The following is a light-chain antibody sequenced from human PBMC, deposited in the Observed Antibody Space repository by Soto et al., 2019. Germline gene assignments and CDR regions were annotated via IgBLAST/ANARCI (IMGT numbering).Light chain of an antibody. CDR2: AAS. V-gene: IGKV3-15*01. J-gene: IGKJ4*01. Sequence: ERVVTQSPATLSVSPGEGATLSCRASETVSTNLAWYQQKPGQAPRLLIYAASTRATGVPARFSGSGSGTEFTLTISSLQSEDVAAYYCQQRSNWPYLTFGGGTRV. CDR3: QQRSNWPYLT. CDR1: ETVSTN.